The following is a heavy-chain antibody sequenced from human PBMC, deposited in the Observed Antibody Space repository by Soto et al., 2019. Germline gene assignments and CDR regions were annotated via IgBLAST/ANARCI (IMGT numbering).Heavy chain of an antibody. CDR1: GDSISSSNW. J-gene: IGHJ4*02. V-gene: IGHV4-4*02. CDR3: ARHSGSYFRDY. CDR2: IYHSGST. D-gene: IGHD1-26*01. Sequence: QVQLQESGPGLVKPSWTLSLTCAVSGDSISSSNWCSWVRQPPGKGLAWIGEIYHSGSTNYNPSLKGRVTISVDKSKSQFSLTLNAVTAADTAVYYCARHSGSYFRDYLGEGTLVTVSS.